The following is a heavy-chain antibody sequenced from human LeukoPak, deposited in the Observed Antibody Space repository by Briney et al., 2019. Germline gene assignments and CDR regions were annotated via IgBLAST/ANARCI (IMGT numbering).Heavy chain of an antibody. CDR3: ARVYGGNPYNWFDP. D-gene: IGHD4-23*01. J-gene: IGHJ5*02. Sequence: SQTLSLTCAASGGSISSGGYSWSWIRQPPGKGLEWIGYIYHSGSTYYNPSLKSRVTISVDRSKNQFSLKLSSVTAADTAVYYCARVYGGNPYNWFDPWGQGTLVTVSS. V-gene: IGHV4-30-2*01. CDR1: GGSISSGGYS. CDR2: IYHSGST.